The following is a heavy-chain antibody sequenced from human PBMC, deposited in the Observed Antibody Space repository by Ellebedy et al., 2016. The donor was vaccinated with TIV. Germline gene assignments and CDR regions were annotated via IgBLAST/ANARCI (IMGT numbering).Heavy chain of an antibody. CDR1: GFTFSTYW. Sequence: GESLKISCAASGFTFSTYWMHWVRQVPGKGLVWVPRIKYDGSSTSFADSVKGRFTISRDNAKNTVNLQMNSLRAEDTAVYYCARGGREIYACDYWGQGTLVTVSS. V-gene: IGHV3-74*01. D-gene: IGHD1-26*01. J-gene: IGHJ4*02. CDR3: ARGGREIYACDY. CDR2: IKYDGSST.